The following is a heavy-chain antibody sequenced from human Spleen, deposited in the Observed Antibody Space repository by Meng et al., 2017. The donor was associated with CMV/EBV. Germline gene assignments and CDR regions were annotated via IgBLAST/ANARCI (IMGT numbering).Heavy chain of an antibody. CDR3: ARDSLGSGSYWTHFDY. Sequence: ASVKVSCKASGYTFTSYGISWVRQAPGQGLEWMGWISAYNGNTNYAQKLQGRVTMTTDTSTSTAYMELSSLRSEDTAVYYCARDSLGSGSYWTHFDYWGQGTLVTVSS. CDR1: GYTFTSYG. J-gene: IGHJ4*02. V-gene: IGHV1-18*01. CDR2: ISAYNGNT. D-gene: IGHD1-26*01.